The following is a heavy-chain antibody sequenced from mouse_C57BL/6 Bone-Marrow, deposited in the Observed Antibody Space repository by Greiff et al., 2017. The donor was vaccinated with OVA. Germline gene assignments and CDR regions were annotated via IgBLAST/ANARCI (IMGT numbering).Heavy chain of an antibody. CDR2: ISNLAYSI. J-gene: IGHJ4*01. CDR3: ARRGYDYAYYAMDY. Sequence: EVKLVESGGGLVQPGGSLKLSCAASGFTFSDYGMAWVRQAPRKGPEWVAFISNLAYSIYYADTVTGRFTISRENAKNTLYLEMSSLRSEDTAMYYCARRGYDYAYYAMDYWGQGTSVTVSS. D-gene: IGHD2-4*01. CDR1: GFTFSDYG. V-gene: IGHV5-15*04.